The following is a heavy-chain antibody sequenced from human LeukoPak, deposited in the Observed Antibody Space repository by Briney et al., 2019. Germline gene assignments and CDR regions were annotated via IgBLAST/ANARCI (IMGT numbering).Heavy chain of an antibody. CDR3: AKGLWTFDY. CDR2: ISGSGGST. D-gene: IGHD3-16*01. V-gene: IGHV3-23*01. CDR1: GFTFSNYA. J-gene: IGHJ4*02. Sequence: GGSLRLSCAASGFTFSNYAITWVRQAPGKGLEWVSAISGSGGSTYYGDSVKGRFTISRDNSKNTVYLQMNSLRAEDTAVYYCAKGLWTFDYWGQGTLVIASS.